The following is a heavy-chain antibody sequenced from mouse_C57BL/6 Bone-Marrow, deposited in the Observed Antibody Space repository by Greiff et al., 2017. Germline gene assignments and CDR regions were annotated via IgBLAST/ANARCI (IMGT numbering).Heavy chain of an antibody. CDR2: INPGSGGT. CDR3: ARDSNYLAWFAY. CDR1: GYAFTNYL. Sequence: QVHVKQSGAELVRPGTSVKVSCKASGYAFTNYLIEWVKQRPGQGLEWIGVINPGSGGTNYNEKFKGKATLTADKSSSTAYMQLSSLTSEDSAVYFCARDSNYLAWFAYWGQGTLVTVSA. J-gene: IGHJ3*01. D-gene: IGHD2-5*01. V-gene: IGHV1-54*01.